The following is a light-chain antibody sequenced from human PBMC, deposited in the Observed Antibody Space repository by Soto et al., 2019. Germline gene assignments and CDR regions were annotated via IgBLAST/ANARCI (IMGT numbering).Light chain of an antibody. CDR2: GAS. Sequence: EIVMTQSPATLAVSPGERAALSCRASQRVSSNFAWYQQKPGQAPRLLIYGASSRATGSPARFSGSGSGTDFTLTIRSLQSEDFAVYYCQQYNNWPYTFGLGPKLEMK. CDR1: QRVSSN. V-gene: IGKV3-15*01. CDR3: QQYNNWPYT. J-gene: IGKJ2*01.